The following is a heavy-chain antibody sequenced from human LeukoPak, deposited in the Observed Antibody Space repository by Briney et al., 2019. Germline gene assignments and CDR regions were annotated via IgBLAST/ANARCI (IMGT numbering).Heavy chain of an antibody. CDR2: IYHRGTT. D-gene: IGHD2/OR15-2a*01. V-gene: IGHV4-30-2*01. CDR1: GGSISNDDYS. J-gene: IGHJ4*02. Sequence: SETLSLTCAVPGGSISNDDYSWSWIRQPPGTGLEWIGYIYHRGTTYYNPSLKSRVTISLARSQTQFSLKLSSVTAADTAVYYCARDSLSTFDYWGQGVLVTVAS. CDR3: ARDSLSTFDY.